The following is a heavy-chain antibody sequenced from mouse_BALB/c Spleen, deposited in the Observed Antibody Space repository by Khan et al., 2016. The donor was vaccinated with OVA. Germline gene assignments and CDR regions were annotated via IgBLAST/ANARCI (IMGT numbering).Heavy chain of an antibody. CDR1: GYSITSDYA. CDR2: ISYSGST. V-gene: IGHV3-2*02. Sequence: EVQLQESGPGLVKPSQSLSLTCTVTGYSITSDYAWNWIRQFPGNKLEWMGYISYSGSTSYNPSLKSRISITRDTSKNQFFLQLNSVTTEDTATYYCASYYGSSYFDYWGQGTTLTVAS. CDR3: ASYYGSSYFDY. D-gene: IGHD1-1*01. J-gene: IGHJ2*01.